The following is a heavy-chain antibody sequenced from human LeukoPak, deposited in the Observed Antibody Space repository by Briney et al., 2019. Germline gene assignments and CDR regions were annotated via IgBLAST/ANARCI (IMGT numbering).Heavy chain of an antibody. CDR3: ASPKYPSGWYRNYFNY. J-gene: IGHJ4*02. Sequence: GRSLRLSCAASGFTFSTYAIHWVRQAPGKGLEWVAVISYDGSNKFYADSVKGRFTISRDNSKNTLYLQMNSLRAEDTAVYYCASPKYPSGWYRNYFNYWGQGTLVTVSS. CDR2: ISYDGSNK. CDR1: GFTFSTYA. V-gene: IGHV3-30*04. D-gene: IGHD6-19*01.